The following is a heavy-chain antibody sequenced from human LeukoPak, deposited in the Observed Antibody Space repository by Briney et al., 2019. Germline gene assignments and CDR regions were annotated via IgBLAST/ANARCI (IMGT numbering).Heavy chain of an antibody. D-gene: IGHD1-26*01. J-gene: IGHJ4*02. CDR2: ITHKGDT. CDR3: ATFWGVVGWEN. Sequence: PSETLSLTCSVSQYSITDGYSWAWLRQPPGKGLQWISSITHKGDTYYNPSLESRLTVSRDTSKNQYFLKLNSVTAADTATYYCATFWGVVGWENWGQGTLVTVYS. CDR1: QYSITDGYS. V-gene: IGHV4-38-2*02.